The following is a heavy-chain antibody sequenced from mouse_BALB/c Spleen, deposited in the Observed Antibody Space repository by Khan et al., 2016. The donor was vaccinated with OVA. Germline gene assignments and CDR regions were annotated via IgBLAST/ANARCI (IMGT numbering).Heavy chain of an antibody. V-gene: IGHV1-69*02. CDR2: IYPYDGYT. Sequence: QVQLQQPGAELVRPGASVKLSCKASGYTFTNYWINWVKQRPGQGLEWIGNIYPYDGYTNYNQKFKDKATLTVDKSSSTAYMQLSSPTSEDSAVYYDTRAGDTMISPWFGFWGQGTLVTVSA. CDR3: TRAGDTMISPWFGF. CDR1: GYTFTNYW. D-gene: IGHD2-4*01. J-gene: IGHJ3*01.